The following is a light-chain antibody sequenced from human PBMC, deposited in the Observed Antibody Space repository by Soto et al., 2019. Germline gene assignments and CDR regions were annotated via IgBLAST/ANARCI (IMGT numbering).Light chain of an antibody. V-gene: IGKV1-33*01. Sequence: DIQMTQSPSSLSASVGDRVTITCQASQDISNYLGWYQQKPGKAPKFLIYDASNLETGVPSRFSGGGSGTYFTLTISSLQPEDIATYYCQQYDNLPLTFGPGTKVEIK. CDR3: QQYDNLPLT. CDR1: QDISNY. J-gene: IGKJ3*01. CDR2: DAS.